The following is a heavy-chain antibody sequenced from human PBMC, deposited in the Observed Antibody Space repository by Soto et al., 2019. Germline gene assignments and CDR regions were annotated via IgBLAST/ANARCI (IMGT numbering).Heavy chain of an antibody. CDR3: ARGHYGSLPGYFDY. V-gene: IGHV3-66*01. CDR2: VYDDGST. D-gene: IGHD3-10*01. J-gene: IGHJ4*02. Sequence: EVHLVESGGGLVQAGGSLRLACAASGFTVRNNYMSWVRQAPGKGLEWVSVVYDDGSTYYAGSVKGRFTISRDNSKNTVSLQMNILRAEDTAVYYCARGHYGSLPGYFDYWGQGTLVTVSS. CDR1: GFTVRNNY.